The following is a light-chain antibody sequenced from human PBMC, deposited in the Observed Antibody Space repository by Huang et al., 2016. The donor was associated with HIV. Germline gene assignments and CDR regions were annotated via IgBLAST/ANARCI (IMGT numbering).Light chain of an antibody. Sequence: EIVLTQSPDTLSLSPGERGAISCRASQNVTNDYLAWYQQKSGQAPRLLIYGSSGRATGVPVRFGGCGSGAEFILTIDRLEPEDFASYYCQQYSVSPWTFGPGTKLEVK. CDR1: QNVTNDY. V-gene: IGKV3-20*01. J-gene: IGKJ1*01. CDR2: GSS. CDR3: QQYSVSPWT.